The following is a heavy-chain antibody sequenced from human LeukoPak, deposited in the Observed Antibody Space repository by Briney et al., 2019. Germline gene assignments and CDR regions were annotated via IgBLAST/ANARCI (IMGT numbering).Heavy chain of an antibody. CDR1: GYTFTSNW. D-gene: IGHD2-21*02. Sequence: GESLKISCQGSGYTFTSNWIGWVRQMPVKGLEWMGSIYPGDSDTKYSPSFQGQVTISVDKSTNTAYLQWKSLKASDTAMYYCARGDVVRGVSWFDSWGQGALVTVSS. V-gene: IGHV5-51*01. CDR2: IYPGDSDT. J-gene: IGHJ5*01. CDR3: ARGDVVRGVSWFDS.